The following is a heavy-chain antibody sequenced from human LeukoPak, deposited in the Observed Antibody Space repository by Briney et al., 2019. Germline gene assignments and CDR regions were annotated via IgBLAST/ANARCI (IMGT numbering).Heavy chain of an antibody. V-gene: IGHV1-3*01. CDR2: INAGNGNT. CDR3: ARAGRPTVGGVTPLEHFDY. D-gene: IGHD3-16*01. J-gene: IGHJ4*02. CDR1: GYNFTTYT. Sequence: GASVKVSCKASGYNFTTYTMHWVRQASGRRLEWMGWINAGNGNTKYSQKFQGRVTITRDTSASTAYMELSSLRSEDTAVYYCARAGRPTVGGVTPLEHFDYWGQGPLVTVSS.